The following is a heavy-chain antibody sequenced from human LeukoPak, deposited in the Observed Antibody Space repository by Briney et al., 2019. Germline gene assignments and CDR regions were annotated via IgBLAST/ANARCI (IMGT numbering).Heavy chain of an antibody. J-gene: IGHJ5*02. V-gene: IGHV5-10-1*01. CDR3: ARHGYCDSTSCCEGSWFDP. CDR2: IDPSDSYT. CDR1: GYTFTTYW. Sequence: GESLKISCKSSGYTFTTYWITWVRQMPGKGLEWMGKIDPSDSYTNYSPSFQGHVTISVDKSISTAYLQWSSLKASDTAMYYCARHGYCDSTSCCEGSWFDPWGQGTLVTVSS. D-gene: IGHD2-2*03.